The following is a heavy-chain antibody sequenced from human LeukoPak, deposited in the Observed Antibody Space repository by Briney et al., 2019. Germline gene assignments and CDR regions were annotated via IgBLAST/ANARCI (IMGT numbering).Heavy chain of an antibody. Sequence: PSETLSLTCTVSGGSISSSSYYWGWIRQPPGKGLEWIGSIYYSGSTYYNPSLKSRVTISVDTSKNQFSLKLSSVTAADTAVYYCARAGYYYDSSGYNFDYWGQGTLVTVSS. CDR1: GGSISSSSYY. CDR3: ARAGYYYDSSGYNFDY. CDR2: IYYSGST. D-gene: IGHD3-22*01. V-gene: IGHV4-39*07. J-gene: IGHJ4*02.